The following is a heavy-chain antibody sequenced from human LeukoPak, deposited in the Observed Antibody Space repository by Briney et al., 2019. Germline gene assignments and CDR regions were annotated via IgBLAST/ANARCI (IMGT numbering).Heavy chain of an antibody. J-gene: IGHJ6*03. V-gene: IGHV3-21*01. D-gene: IGHD5/OR15-5a*01. CDR1: GFTFSRNS. CDR3: ARDPPLVSGPVYYYYYMDV. Sequence: PGGSLRLSCAASGFTFSRNSMNWVRQAPGKGLEWVSSISTSSSYIYYADSVKGRFTISRDNAKNSLYLQMNSLRAEDTAVYYCARDPPLVSGPVYYYYYMDVWGKGTTVTVSS. CDR2: ISTSSSYI.